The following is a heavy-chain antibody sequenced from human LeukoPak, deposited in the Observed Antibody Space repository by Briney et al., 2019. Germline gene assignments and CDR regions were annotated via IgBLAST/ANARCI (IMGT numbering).Heavy chain of an antibody. J-gene: IGHJ4*02. Sequence: ASVRVSCKASGYTFTGYYMHWVRQAPGQGLEWMGRINPNSGGTNYARKFQGRVTMTRDTSISTAYMELSRLRSDDTAVYYCARSDSSSSAALWYWGQGTLVTVSS. CDR1: GYTFTGYY. CDR3: ARSDSSSSAALWY. D-gene: IGHD6-6*01. V-gene: IGHV1-2*06. CDR2: INPNSGGT.